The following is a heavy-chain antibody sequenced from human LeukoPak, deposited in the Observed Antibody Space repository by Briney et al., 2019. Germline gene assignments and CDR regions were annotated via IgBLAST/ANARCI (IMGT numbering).Heavy chain of an antibody. CDR3: ASLGTTKRIPWFDP. Sequence: SETLSLTCTVSGGSISSSSYYWGWIRQPPGKGLEWIGYIYYSGSTNYNPSLKSRVTISVDTSKNQFSLKLSSVTAADTAVYYCASLGTTKRIPWFDPWGQGTLVTVSS. D-gene: IGHD1-1*01. CDR2: IYYSGST. V-gene: IGHV4-61*05. CDR1: GGSISSSSYY. J-gene: IGHJ5*02.